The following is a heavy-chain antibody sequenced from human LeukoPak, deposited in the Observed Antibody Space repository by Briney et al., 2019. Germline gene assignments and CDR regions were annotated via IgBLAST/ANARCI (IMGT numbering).Heavy chain of an antibody. Sequence: ASVKASCKASGYTFIRYYMHWVRQAPGQGLEWMGIINPSSGSTSYAQKFQGRVTMTRDMSTSTVYMELSSLRAEDTAVYYCARDPGLQGNLYYMDVWGKGTTVTVSS. CDR3: ARDPGLQGNLYYMDV. D-gene: IGHD4-11*01. CDR2: INPSSGST. J-gene: IGHJ6*03. V-gene: IGHV1-46*01. CDR1: GYTFIRYY.